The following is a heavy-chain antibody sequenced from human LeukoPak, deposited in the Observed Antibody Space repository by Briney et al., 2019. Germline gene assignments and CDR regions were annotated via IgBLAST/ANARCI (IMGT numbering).Heavy chain of an antibody. Sequence: GGSLRLSCAASGFTFSDYSLNWVRQAPGKGLEWVASISSSSTYIDYATLVRGRFTISRDNAKSSLYLQMNSLRAEDTAVYYCASRGDTAMVTDYWGQGTLVTVSS. J-gene: IGHJ4*02. CDR1: GFTFSDYS. CDR2: ISSSSTYI. V-gene: IGHV3-21*04. CDR3: ASRGDTAMVTDY. D-gene: IGHD5-18*01.